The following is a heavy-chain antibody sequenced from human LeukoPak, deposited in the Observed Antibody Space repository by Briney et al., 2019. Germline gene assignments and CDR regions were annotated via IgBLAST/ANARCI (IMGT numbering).Heavy chain of an antibody. CDR2: IYYSGST. V-gene: IGHV4-39*01. CDR1: GGSISSSSYY. CDR3: ASRKRWLPIDY. J-gene: IGHJ4*02. D-gene: IGHD5-24*01. Sequence: SETLSLTCTVSGGSISSSSYYWGWIRQPPGKGLEWIGSIYYSGSTYYNPSLKSRVTISVDTSKNQFSLKLSSVTAADTAVYYCASRKRWLPIDYWGQGTLVTVSS.